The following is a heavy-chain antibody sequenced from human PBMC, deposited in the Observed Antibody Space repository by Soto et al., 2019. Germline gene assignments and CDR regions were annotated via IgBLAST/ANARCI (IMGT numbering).Heavy chain of an antibody. CDR3: ATLDAFDI. V-gene: IGHV3-30*03. CDR2: ISYDGSNK. CDR1: GFTFSSYG. J-gene: IGHJ3*02. Sequence: GSLRLSCAASGFTFSSYGMHWVRQAPGKGLEWVAVISYDGSNKYYADSVKGRFTISRDNSKNTLYLQMNSLRAEDTAVYYCATLDAFDIWGQGTMVTVSS.